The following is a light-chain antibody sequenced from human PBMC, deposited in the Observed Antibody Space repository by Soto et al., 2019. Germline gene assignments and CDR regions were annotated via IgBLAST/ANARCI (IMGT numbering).Light chain of an antibody. CDR1: RSFASSY. CDR2: AAS. Sequence: DMVLTQSPGTLSLSPGERATLSCRASRSFASSYLGWYQQKPGQAPRLLLYAASKRATGIPDRFSGSGSGTDFTLTINRPEPEDSAVYYCQQYGSSPPYTFGQGTKVDIK. CDR3: QQYGSSPPYT. J-gene: IGKJ2*01. V-gene: IGKV3-20*01.